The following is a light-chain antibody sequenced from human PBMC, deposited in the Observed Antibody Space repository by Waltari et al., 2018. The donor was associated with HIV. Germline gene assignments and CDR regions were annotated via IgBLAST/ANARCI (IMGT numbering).Light chain of an antibody. J-gene: IGLJ3*02. CDR2: RNN. CDR1: SSNIGRNY. Sequence: QSVLTQPPSASGTPGQRVTISCSGSSSNIGRNYVYWYHQHPRAAPHLLIYRNNHRPPAVPVAFSGANTAASASLAISGLRSEDEADYYCAAWDDSLSGQWVFGGGTKLTVL. V-gene: IGLV1-47*01. CDR3: AAWDDSLSGQWV.